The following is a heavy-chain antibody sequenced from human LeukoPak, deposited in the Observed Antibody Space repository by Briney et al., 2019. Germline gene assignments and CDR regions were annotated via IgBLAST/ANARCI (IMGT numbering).Heavy chain of an antibody. Sequence: SETLSLTCTVSGASISSYYWSWIRQPPGKGLEWIGYIYYSGTITYNPSLKSRVTMSLDTSKNQFSLKLSSVTAADTAVYYCATILLTTAYWGQGTLVSVSS. CDR1: GASISSYY. D-gene: IGHD4-17*01. CDR3: ATILLTTAY. J-gene: IGHJ4*01. CDR2: IYYSGTI. V-gene: IGHV4-59*01.